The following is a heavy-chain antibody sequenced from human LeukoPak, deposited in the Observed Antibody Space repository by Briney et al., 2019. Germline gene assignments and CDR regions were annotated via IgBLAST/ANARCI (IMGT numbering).Heavy chain of an antibody. J-gene: IGHJ4*02. CDR3: ARDKQGSAYAPLDY. CDR1: GGSISSYY. CDR2: IYYSGST. V-gene: IGHV4-59*01. D-gene: IGHD5-12*01. Sequence: SETLSLTCTVSGGSISSYYWSWIRQPPGKGLEWIGYIYYSGSTNYNPSLKSRVTISVDTSKNQFSLKLSSVTAADTAVYYCARDKQGSAYAPLDYWGQGTLVTVSS.